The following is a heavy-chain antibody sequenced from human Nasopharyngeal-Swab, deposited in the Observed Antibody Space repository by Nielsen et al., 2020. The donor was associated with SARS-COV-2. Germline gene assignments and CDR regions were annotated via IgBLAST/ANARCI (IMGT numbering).Heavy chain of an antibody. D-gene: IGHD3-16*01. Sequence: GESLTLSCTASGFTFGDYAMSWVRQVQGKGLGWVGFIRSKAYGGTTEYAASVKGRFTISRDDSKSIAYLQMNSLKTEDTAVYYCTRVRGRLSFFDYWGQGTLVTVSS. V-gene: IGHV3-49*04. CDR1: GFTFGDYA. CDR2: IRSKAYGGTT. J-gene: IGHJ4*02. CDR3: TRVRGRLSFFDY.